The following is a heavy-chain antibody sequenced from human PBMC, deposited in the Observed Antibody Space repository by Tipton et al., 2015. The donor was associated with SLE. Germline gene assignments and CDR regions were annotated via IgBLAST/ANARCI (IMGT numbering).Heavy chain of an antibody. D-gene: IGHD3-3*01. Sequence: GLVKPSETLSLTCTVSGGSISSSSYYWGWIRQPPGKGLEWIGSIYYSGSTYYNPSLKSRVTISVDTSKNQFSLKLSSVTAADTAVYYCARDATIFGVVTFSDYWGQGTLVTVSS. CDR1: GGSISSSSYY. V-gene: IGHV4-39*07. CDR2: IYYSGST. CDR3: ARDATIFGVVTFSDY. J-gene: IGHJ4*02.